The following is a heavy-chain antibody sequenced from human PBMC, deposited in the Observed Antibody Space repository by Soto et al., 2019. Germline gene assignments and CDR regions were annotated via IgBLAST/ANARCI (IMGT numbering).Heavy chain of an antibody. CDR2: IINNRFTK. Sequence: QIQVVDSGGGVVQPGTSLTLSCVLSGGIFSNYGMHWVRQAPGRGLQWLAIIINNRFTKYYADYVEGRFSISRYNSKITAYLHRSSPRAYDTAVYYFARDGPIQHHPDYGSRGTLVTISS. D-gene: IGHD2-21*01. V-gene: IGHV3-30*19. CDR1: GGIFSNYG. CDR3: ARDGPIQHHPDY. J-gene: IGHJ4*02.